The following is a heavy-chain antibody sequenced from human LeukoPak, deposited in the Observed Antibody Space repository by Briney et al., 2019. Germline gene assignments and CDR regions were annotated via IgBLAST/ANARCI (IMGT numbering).Heavy chain of an antibody. D-gene: IGHD3-3*01. CDR3: AKDLYDFWSGYYLDY. Sequence: GGSLRLSCAASGFTFSSYAMSWVRQAPGKGLEWVSAISGSGGSTYYADSVKGRFTISRDNSKNTLYLQMNGLRAEDTAVYYCAKDLYDFWSGYYLDYWGQGTLVTVSS. CDR1: GFTFSSYA. J-gene: IGHJ4*02. CDR2: ISGSGGST. V-gene: IGHV3-23*01.